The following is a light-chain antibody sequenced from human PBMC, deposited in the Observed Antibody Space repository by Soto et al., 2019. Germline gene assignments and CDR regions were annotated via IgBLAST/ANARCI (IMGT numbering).Light chain of an antibody. Sequence: EIVVTQSPGILSVSPGDRATLSCRASQSVGRNLAWYQQKPGQAPTLLIYAASTRATGLPARFSGSGSGTDATLTISSLQSEDVAVYYWQEYSKWPLFSFGPGTRVDIK. J-gene: IGKJ3*01. CDR3: QEYSKWPLFS. CDR2: AAS. CDR1: QSVGRN. V-gene: IGKV3-15*01.